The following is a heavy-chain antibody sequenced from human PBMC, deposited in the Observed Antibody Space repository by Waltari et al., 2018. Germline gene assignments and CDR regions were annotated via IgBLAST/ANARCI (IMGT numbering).Heavy chain of an antibody. D-gene: IGHD3-22*01. CDR2: IYTSGST. CDR1: GGSISSGSDN. V-gene: IGHV4-61*02. CDR3: AREGYYYDSSGYYYGDAFDI. Sequence: QVQLQESGPGLVKPSQTLSLTCTVSGGSISSGSDNWSWIRQPAGKGLEWIGRIYTSGSTNYNPSLKSRVTISVDTSKNQFSLKLSSVTAADTAVYYCAREGYYYDSSGYYYGDAFDIWGQGTMVTVSS. J-gene: IGHJ3*02.